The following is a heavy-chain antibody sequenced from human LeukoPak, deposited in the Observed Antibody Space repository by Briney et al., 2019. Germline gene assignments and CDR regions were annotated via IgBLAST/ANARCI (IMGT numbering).Heavy chain of an antibody. CDR1: GFTFSIYW. CDR2: IKQDGSEK. V-gene: IGHV3-7*01. J-gene: IGHJ4*02. Sequence: PGGSLRLSCAASGFTFSIYWMSWVRQAPGKGLGWVANIKQDGSEKNYVGSVKGRFTISRDNAKNSLYLQMDSLRAEDTAVYYCARDLYSGSYYDDYWGQGTLVTVSS. CDR3: ARDLYSGSYYDDY. D-gene: IGHD1-26*01.